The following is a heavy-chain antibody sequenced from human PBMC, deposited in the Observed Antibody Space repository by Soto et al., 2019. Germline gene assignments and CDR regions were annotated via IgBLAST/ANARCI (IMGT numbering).Heavy chain of an antibody. D-gene: IGHD2-21*02. Sequence: PGGSLRLSCAASGFTFSSYSMNWVRQAPGKGLEWVSSISSSSSYIYYADSVKGRFTISRDNAKNSLLLQMNSLGAEDTAVYYCARDDKAYCGGDCYSGYWGQGTLVTVS. J-gene: IGHJ4*02. CDR1: GFTFSSYS. V-gene: IGHV3-21*01. CDR3: ARDDKAYCGGDCYSGY. CDR2: ISSSSSYI.